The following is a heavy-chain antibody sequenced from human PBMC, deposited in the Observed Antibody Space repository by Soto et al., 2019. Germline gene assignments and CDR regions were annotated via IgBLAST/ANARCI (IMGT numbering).Heavy chain of an antibody. V-gene: IGHV1-69*13. CDR3: AAGGGSSWPYYYYGMDV. D-gene: IGHD6-13*01. CDR1: GGTFSSYA. Sequence: SVKVSCKASGGTFSSYAISWVRQAPGQGLEWMGGIIPIFGTANYAQKFQGRVTITADESTSTAYMELSSLRSEDTAVYYCAAGGGSSWPYYYYGMDVWGQGTTVTVS. CDR2: IIPIFGTA. J-gene: IGHJ6*02.